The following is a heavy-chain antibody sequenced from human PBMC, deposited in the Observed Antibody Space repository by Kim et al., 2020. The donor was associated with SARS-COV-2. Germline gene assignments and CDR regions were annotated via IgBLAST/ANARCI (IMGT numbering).Heavy chain of an antibody. V-gene: IGHV3-30*18. Sequence: GGSLRLSCAASGFTFSSYGMHWVRQAPGKGLEWVAVISYDGSNKYYADSVKGRFTISRDNSKNTLYLQMNSLRAEDTAVYYCAKRAGATYRFDYWGQGTLVTVSS. J-gene: IGHJ4*02. CDR3: AKRAGATYRFDY. CDR1: GFTFSSYG. D-gene: IGHD1-26*01. CDR2: ISYDGSNK.